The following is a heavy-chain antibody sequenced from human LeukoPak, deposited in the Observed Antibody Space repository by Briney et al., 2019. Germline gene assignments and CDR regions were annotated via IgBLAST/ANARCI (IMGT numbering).Heavy chain of an antibody. CDR1: GFTFRSYA. V-gene: IGHV3-23*01. CDR3: AKDREYCSGGSCSDAFDI. CDR2: ISGSGGST. Sequence: GGSLRLSCAASGFTFRSYAMSWVRQAPGKGLEWVSAISGSGGSTYYADSVKGRFTISRDNSKNTLYLQMNSLRAEDTAVYYCAKDREYCSGGSCSDAFDIWGQGTMVTVSS. J-gene: IGHJ3*02. D-gene: IGHD2-15*01.